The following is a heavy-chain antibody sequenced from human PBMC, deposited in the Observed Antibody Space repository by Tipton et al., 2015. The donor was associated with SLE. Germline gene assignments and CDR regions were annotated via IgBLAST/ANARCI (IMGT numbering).Heavy chain of an antibody. D-gene: IGHD3-22*01. J-gene: IGHJ4*02. CDR1: GGSISTNY. Sequence: TLSLTCTVSGGSISTNYYSWIRQPPGKGLEWIGDIHYTGSTNYNPSLKSRVTISVDTSKNQFSLKLSSVTAADTAVYYCAGDSSGYRVFDYWGQGTLVTVSS. V-gene: IGHV4-59*08. CDR3: AGDSSGYRVFDY. CDR2: IHYTGST.